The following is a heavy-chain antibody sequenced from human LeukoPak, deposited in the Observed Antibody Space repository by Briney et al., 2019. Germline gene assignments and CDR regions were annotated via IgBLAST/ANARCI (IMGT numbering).Heavy chain of an antibody. V-gene: IGHV4-30-4*08. D-gene: IGHD3-10*01. CDR3: AVVIITRTPYYFDY. CDR1: GGSISSSSYY. Sequence: PSETLSLTCTVSGGSISSSSYYGGWIRQPPGKGLEWIGYIYYSGSTYYNPSLKSRVTISVDTSKNQFSLKLSSVTAADTAVYYCAVVIITRTPYYFDYWGQGTLVTVSS. J-gene: IGHJ4*02. CDR2: IYYSGST.